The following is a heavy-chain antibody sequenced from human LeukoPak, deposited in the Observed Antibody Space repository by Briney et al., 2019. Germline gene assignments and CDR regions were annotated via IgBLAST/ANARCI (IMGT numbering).Heavy chain of an antibody. Sequence: GGSLRLSCAASGFSINKDDMNWVRQAPGKGLEWISAVSRSGGWTYYADSVKGRFTISSDDSKNMLYLQMNRLRAEDTAVYYCTKGLLWGQGTLVTVSS. J-gene: IGHJ4*02. V-gene: IGHV3-23*01. CDR3: TKGLL. CDR2: VSRSGGWT. CDR1: GFSINKDD.